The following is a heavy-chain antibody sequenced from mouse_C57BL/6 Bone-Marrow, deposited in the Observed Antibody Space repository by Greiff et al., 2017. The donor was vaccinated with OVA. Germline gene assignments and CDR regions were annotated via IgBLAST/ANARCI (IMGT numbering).Heavy chain of an antibody. CDR2: INSDGGST. D-gene: IGHD2-3*01. Sequence: VQLQQSGGGLVQPGESLKLSCESNEFEFPSCDMSWVRKTPEKRLALVAAINSDGGSTYYSDTMQRRFIISRDNTKKTLYLQMSSLRSDDTALYYGARHAMVAYWGQGTLVTVSA. V-gene: IGHV5-2*01. CDR1: EFEFPSCD. CDR3: ARHAMVAY. J-gene: IGHJ3*01.